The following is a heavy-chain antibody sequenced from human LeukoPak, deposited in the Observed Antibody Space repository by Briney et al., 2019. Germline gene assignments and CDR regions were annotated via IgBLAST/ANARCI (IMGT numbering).Heavy chain of an antibody. V-gene: IGHV3-23*01. D-gene: IGHD1-26*01. CDR3: ARAPIGRAYAFDI. Sequence: GGSLRLSCTTPKFNFHNYGLTWVRQAPGKELEWVSSISGSGAQYAASVQGRFTISRDNSKNTLYLQMNSLRAEDTAVYYCARAPIGRAYAFDIWGQGTRVTVSS. J-gene: IGHJ3*02. CDR2: ISGSGA. CDR1: KFNFHNYG.